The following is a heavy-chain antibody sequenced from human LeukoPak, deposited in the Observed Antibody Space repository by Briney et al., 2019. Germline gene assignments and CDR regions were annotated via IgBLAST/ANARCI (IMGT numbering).Heavy chain of an antibody. J-gene: IGHJ5*02. D-gene: IGHD2-21*02. CDR2: INHSGST. CDR1: GGSFSGYY. V-gene: IGHV4-34*01. Sequence: SETLSLTCAVYGGSFSGYYWSWIRQPPGKGLEWIGEINHSGSTNYNPSLKSRVTISVDTSKNQFSLKLSSVTAADTAVYYCARAEDLAYCGGDCPLGWFDPWGQGTLVTVSS. CDR3: ARAEDLAYCGGDCPLGWFDP.